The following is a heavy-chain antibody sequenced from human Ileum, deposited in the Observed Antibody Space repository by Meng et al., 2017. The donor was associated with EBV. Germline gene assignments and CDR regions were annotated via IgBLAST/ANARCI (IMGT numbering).Heavy chain of an antibody. CDR2: MYDSENA. J-gene: IGHJ5*02. D-gene: IGHD3-9*01. CDR1: GGSVSSNDYH. Sequence: QVQLQESRQGLVKPSETLSLPCLVSGGSVSSNDYHWSWIRQPPGKGLEWIGCMYDSENAKYNPSLNSRVTISIDTTRNHFVLKLTSVTAADTAVYYCAYYFVGRGGPGSWGQGTLVTVSS. CDR3: AYYFVGRGGPGS. V-gene: IGHV4-61*03.